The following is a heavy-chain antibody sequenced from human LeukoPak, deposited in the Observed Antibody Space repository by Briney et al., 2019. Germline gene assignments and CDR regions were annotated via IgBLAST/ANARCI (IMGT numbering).Heavy chain of an antibody. J-gene: IGHJ3*02. D-gene: IGHD1-26*01. Sequence: PSETLSLTCTVSGGSISSGSYYWSWIRQPAGKGLEWIGRIYTSGSTNYNPSLKSRVTISVDTSKNQFSLKLSSVTAADTAVYYCARSRGSRLFDIWGQGTMVTVSS. CDR3: ARSRGSRLFDI. V-gene: IGHV4-61*02. CDR1: GGSISSGSYY. CDR2: IYTSGST.